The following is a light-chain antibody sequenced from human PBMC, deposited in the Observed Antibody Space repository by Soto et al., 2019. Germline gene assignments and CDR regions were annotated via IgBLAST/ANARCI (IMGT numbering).Light chain of an antibody. CDR2: DAS. CDR3: QHYGSSSWT. J-gene: IGKJ1*01. V-gene: IGKV3-20*01. Sequence: ELVLTQSPGTLSLSPGERATLSCRASQTVRNNYLAWYQQKPGQAPRLLIYDASSRATGIPDRFSGGGSGTDFTLTISRLEPEDFAVYYCQHYGSSSWTFGQGTKVDIK. CDR1: QTVRNNY.